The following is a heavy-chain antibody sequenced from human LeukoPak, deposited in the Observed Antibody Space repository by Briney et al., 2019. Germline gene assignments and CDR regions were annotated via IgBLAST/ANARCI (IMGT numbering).Heavy chain of an antibody. CDR3: ARVIGAAPYYFDY. J-gene: IGHJ4*02. CDR1: GASISSASYY. V-gene: IGHV4-61*01. D-gene: IGHD2/OR15-2a*01. Sequence: SETLSLTCTVSGASISSASYYWSWIRQPPGKRLEWIGYIYYSGSTNYNLSLKSRLTISLDTSKNQFSLNLSSVTAADTAVYYCARVIGAAPYYFDYWGQGALVTVSS. CDR2: IYYSGST.